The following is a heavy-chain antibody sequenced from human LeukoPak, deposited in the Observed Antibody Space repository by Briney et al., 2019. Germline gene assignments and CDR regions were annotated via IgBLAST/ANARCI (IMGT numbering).Heavy chain of an antibody. V-gene: IGHV4-61*02. J-gene: IGHJ6*03. CDR3: ARGPPSRYCSSTSCYLMGYYYYYYMDV. Sequence: SETLSLTCTVSGGSISSGSYCWSWIRQPAGKGLEWIGRIYTSGSTNYNPSLKSRVTISVDTSKNQFSLKLSSVTAADKAVYYCARGPPSRYCSSTSCYLMGYYYYYYMDVWGKGTTVTVSS. CDR1: GGSISSGSYC. D-gene: IGHD2-2*01. CDR2: IYTSGST.